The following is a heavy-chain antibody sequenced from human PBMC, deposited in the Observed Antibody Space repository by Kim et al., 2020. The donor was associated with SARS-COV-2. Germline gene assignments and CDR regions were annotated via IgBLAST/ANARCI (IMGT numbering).Heavy chain of an antibody. D-gene: IGHD3-10*01. J-gene: IGHJ3*02. Sequence: SETLSLTCAVYGGSFSGYYWSWIRQPPGKGLEWIGEINHSGSTNYNPSLKSRVTISVDTSKNQFSLKLSSVTAADTAVYYCARGHIGVRGSTAGTEAFDIWGQGTMVTVSS. V-gene: IGHV4-34*01. CDR3: ARGHIGVRGSTAGTEAFDI. CDR2: INHSGST. CDR1: GGSFSGYY.